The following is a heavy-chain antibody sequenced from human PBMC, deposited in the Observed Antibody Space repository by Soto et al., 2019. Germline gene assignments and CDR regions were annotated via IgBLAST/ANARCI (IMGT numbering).Heavy chain of an antibody. D-gene: IGHD5-12*01. J-gene: IGHJ3*02. V-gene: IGHV1-46*01. CDR3: ARDTGYDHDAFGI. CDR1: GYSFITSYH. Sequence: QVQLVQSGAEVKKPGASVKVSCKASGYSFITSYHMHWVRQAPGQGLEWMGIINPTGAMTSYSQKFQGRLTMTSDTYTATDYMELSNLTSEDTAVYFCARDTGYDHDAFGIWGQGTRVTVSS. CDR2: INPTGAMT.